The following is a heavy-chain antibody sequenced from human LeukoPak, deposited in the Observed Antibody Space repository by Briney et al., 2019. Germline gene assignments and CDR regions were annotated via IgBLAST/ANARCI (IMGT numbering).Heavy chain of an antibody. Sequence: PGGSLRLSCAASGFTFSSHAMSWVRQAPGKGLEWVSAISGSGGSTYYADSVKGRFTISRDNSKNAQYRQRNGLRAEATAVYDCTRTEVPAANRGAWFDPWGQGTLVTVSS. CDR3: TRTEVPAANRGAWFDP. J-gene: IGHJ5*02. D-gene: IGHD2-2*01. V-gene: IGHV3-23*01. CDR1: GFTFSSHA. CDR2: ISGSGGST.